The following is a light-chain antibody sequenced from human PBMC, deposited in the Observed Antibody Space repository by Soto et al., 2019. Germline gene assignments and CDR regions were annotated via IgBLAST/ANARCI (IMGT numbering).Light chain of an antibody. CDR1: QSITKY. Sequence: EIVLTQSPATLSLSPGERATLSCRASQSITKYLAWYQQKPGQAPRLLIYDASNRANGIPARFSGSRSGSDFTLTISSLEPEDFEVYYCQHRSSWSITFSQGTRLESK. V-gene: IGKV3-11*01. CDR3: QHRSSWSIT. CDR2: DAS. J-gene: IGKJ5*01.